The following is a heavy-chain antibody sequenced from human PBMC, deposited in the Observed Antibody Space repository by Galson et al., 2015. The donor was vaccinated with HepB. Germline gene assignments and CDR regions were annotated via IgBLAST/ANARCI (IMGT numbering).Heavy chain of an antibody. CDR1: GYTFTSYA. CDR2: INTNTGNP. J-gene: IGHJ5*02. V-gene: IGHV7-4-1*02. D-gene: IGHD2-2*01. CDR3: ARVYCSSTSCYGDYNWFDP. Sequence: SVKVSCKASGYTFTSYAMNWVRQAPGQGLEWMGWINTNTGNPTYAQGFTGRFVFSLDTSVSTAYLQISSLKAEDTAVYYCARVYCSSTSCYGDYNWFDPWGQGTLVTVSS.